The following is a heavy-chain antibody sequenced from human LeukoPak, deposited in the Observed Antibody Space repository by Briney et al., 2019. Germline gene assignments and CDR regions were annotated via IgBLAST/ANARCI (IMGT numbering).Heavy chain of an antibody. CDR1: GFTLSSYW. J-gene: IGHJ6*03. V-gene: IGHV3-7*01. Sequence: GGSLRLSCAASGFTLSSYWMSWVRQAPGKGLEWVANIKQDGSEKYYVDSVKGRFTISRDNGKNSLYLQMNSLRAEDTAVYYCARVGDLFGAHRVPGLPPDYYYMDVWGKGTTVTVSS. CDR3: ARVGDLFGAHRVPGLPPDYYYMDV. CDR2: IKQDGSEK. D-gene: IGHD3-3*01.